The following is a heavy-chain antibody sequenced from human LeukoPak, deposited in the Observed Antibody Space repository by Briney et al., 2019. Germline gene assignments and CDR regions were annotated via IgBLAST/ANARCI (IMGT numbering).Heavy chain of an antibody. CDR2: IGADGTT. Sequence: GRSLRLSCAASAFSVSNHYMAWVRQAPGSRREWVSFIGADGTTFYTDSVRGLFTVSRDQFKNTLYLQMRNLRPDVTALYYCARDGAGIESWVELDPWGQGTQVTVSA. CDR1: AFSVSNHY. CDR3: ARDGAGIESWVELDP. V-gene: IGHV3-53*05. J-gene: IGHJ5*02. D-gene: IGHD2-21*01.